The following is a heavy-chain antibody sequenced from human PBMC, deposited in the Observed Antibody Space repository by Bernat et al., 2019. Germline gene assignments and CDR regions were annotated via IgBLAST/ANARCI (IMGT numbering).Heavy chain of an antibody. CDR1: GFTFSSYA. V-gene: IGHV3-30-3*01. J-gene: IGHJ4*02. CDR2: ISYDGSNK. CDR3: ASEVLWFGDY. Sequence: QVQLVESGGGVVQPGRSLRLSCAASGFTFSSYAMHWVRQAPGKGLEWVAVISYDGSNKYYADSVKGRFTISRDNSKNTLYLQMNSLRAEDTAVYYCASEVLWFGDYRGQGTLVTVSS. D-gene: IGHD3-10*01.